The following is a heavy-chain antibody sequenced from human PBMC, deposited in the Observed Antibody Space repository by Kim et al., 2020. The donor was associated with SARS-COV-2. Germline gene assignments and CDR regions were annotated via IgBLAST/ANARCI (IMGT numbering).Heavy chain of an antibody. CDR3: AKVRAAARSPGYFQH. J-gene: IGHJ1*01. CDR1: GFTFSSYG. CDR2: ISYDGSNK. D-gene: IGHD6-13*01. Sequence: GGSLRLSCAASGFTFSSYGMHWVRQAPGKGLEWVAVISYDGSNKYYADSVKGRFTISRDNSKNTLYLQMNSLRAEDTAVYYCAKVRAAARSPGYFQHWGQGTLVTVSS. V-gene: IGHV3-30*18.